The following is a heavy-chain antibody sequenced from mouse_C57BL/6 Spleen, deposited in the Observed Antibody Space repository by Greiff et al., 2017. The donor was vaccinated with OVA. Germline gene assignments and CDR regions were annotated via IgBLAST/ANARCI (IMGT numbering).Heavy chain of an antibody. CDR1: GYTFTSYW. J-gene: IGHJ2*01. CDR3: ARSDNWDVRYFDY. D-gene: IGHD4-1*02. CDR2: IDPSDSET. Sequence: VQLQQPGAELVRPGSSVKLSCKASGYTFTSYWMHWVKQRPIQGLEWIGNIDPSDSETHYNQKFKDKATLTVDKSSSTAYMQLSSLTSEDSAVYCCARSDNWDVRYFDYWGQGTTLTVSS. V-gene: IGHV1-52*01.